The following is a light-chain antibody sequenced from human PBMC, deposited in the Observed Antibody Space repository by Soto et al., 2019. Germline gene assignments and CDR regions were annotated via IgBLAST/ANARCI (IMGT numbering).Light chain of an antibody. V-gene: IGLV2-23*01. CDR2: EDS. J-gene: IGLJ1*01. CDR1: SSDVGSYNL. Sequence: QSVLTQPASVSGSPGQSITISCTGTSSDVGSYNLVSWYQQHPGKAPKLMIYEDSKRPSGVSNRFSGSKSGNTASLTISGLHAENDSDYYSCSYAGSSTYVFGAGTKLTVL. CDR3: CSYAGSSTYV.